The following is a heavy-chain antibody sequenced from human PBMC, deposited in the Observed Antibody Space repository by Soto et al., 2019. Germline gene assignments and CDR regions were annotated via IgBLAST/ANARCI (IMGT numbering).Heavy chain of an antibody. Sequence: QVQLVQSGTEVRKPGSSVKVSCKASGGTFDSNAISWVRLAPGQGLEWMGGIIPIFGTINNAQKFQDRVTITADESANKVYMELSSLRSEDTAIYYCAREGLTFGPGAVGGAFDIWGQGTLGTVSS. D-gene: IGHD2-2*01. J-gene: IGHJ3*02. CDR2: IIPIFGTI. V-gene: IGHV1-69*12. CDR1: GGTFDSNA. CDR3: AREGLTFGPGAVGGAFDI.